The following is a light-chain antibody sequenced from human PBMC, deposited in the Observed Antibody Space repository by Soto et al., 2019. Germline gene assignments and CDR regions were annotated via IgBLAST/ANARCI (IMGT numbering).Light chain of an antibody. J-gene: IGKJ1*01. CDR3: QQYDRSPWT. CDR2: GAS. Sequence: EIVLTQSPGTLSLSPGERATLSCRASLSVSSSFLAWYQQKPGQAPRLLIYGASSRATGIPDRFSGSGSGTDFTLTISRLEPEDFAVYYCQQYDRSPWTFGQGTKVEIK. V-gene: IGKV3-20*01. CDR1: LSVSSSF.